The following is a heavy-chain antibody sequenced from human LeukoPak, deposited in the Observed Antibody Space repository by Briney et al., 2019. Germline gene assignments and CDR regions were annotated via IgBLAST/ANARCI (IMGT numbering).Heavy chain of an antibody. D-gene: IGHD2-2*01. Sequence: GASVKVSCKASGYTVTGYYMHWVRQAPGQGLEWMGWINPNSGGTNYAQKFQGRVTMTRDTSISTAYMELSRLRSDDTAVDYCARSIGYCSSTSCSMTVWGQGTTVTVSS. CDR3: ARSIGYCSSTSCSMTV. CDR1: GYTVTGYY. V-gene: IGHV1-2*02. J-gene: IGHJ6*02. CDR2: INPNSGGT.